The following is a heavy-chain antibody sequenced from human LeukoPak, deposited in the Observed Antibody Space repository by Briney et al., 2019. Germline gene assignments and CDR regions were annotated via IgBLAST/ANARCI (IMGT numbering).Heavy chain of an antibody. CDR3: ARDNWGIDD. CDR2: INNDGSDT. J-gene: IGHJ4*02. CDR1: GFKFSNHW. D-gene: IGHD7-27*01. V-gene: IGHV3-74*01. Sequence: PVGSLRLSCAASGFKFSNHWMHWVRQSPGKGLVWVARINNDGSDTSHADSVEGRFTISRDNAENTLYLQMNSLRVEDTAMYFCARDNWGIDDWGQGTLVTVSS.